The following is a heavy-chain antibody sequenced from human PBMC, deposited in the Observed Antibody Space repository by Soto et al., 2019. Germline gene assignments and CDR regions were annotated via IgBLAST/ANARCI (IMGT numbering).Heavy chain of an antibody. CDR1: GGSISSGGYY. Sequence: QVQLQESGPGLVKPSQTLSLTCTVSGGSISSGGYYWSWIRQHPEKGLEWIGYIYDSGSTYYNPSLKSRVTISVDTSKNQFSLKLSSVTAADTAVYYCARGTVTLPEPVDYWGQGTLVTVSS. J-gene: IGHJ4*02. CDR2: IYDSGST. CDR3: ARGTVTLPEPVDY. D-gene: IGHD4-17*01. V-gene: IGHV4-31*03.